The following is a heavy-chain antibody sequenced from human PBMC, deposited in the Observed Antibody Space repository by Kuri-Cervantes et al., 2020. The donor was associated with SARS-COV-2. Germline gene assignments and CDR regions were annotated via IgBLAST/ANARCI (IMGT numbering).Heavy chain of an antibody. CDR3: ARAAWGSAGTHYYYYGMDV. CDR2: KSYDGSNK. V-gene: IGHV3-30-3*01. D-gene: IGHD6-19*01. J-gene: IGHJ6*02. Sequence: GESLKISCAASGFPFSSYAMHWVRQAPGKGLEWVAVKSYDGSNKYYADSVKGRFTISRDNAKNTLYLQMNSLRAEDTAVYYCARAAWGSAGTHYYYYGMDVWGQGTTVTVSS. CDR1: GFPFSSYA.